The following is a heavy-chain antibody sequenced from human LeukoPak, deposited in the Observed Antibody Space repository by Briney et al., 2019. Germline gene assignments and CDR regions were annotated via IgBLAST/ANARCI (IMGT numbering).Heavy chain of an antibody. V-gene: IGHV3-7*01. J-gene: IGHJ4*02. D-gene: IGHD3-10*01. CDR2: IKQDGSEK. Sequence: PGGSLRLSCAASGFTFSSYWMSWVRQAPGKGLEWVANIKQDGSEKYYVDSAKGRFTISRDNAKNSLYLQMNSLRAEDTAVYYCARGPLLLWFGELGFFDYWGQGTLVTVSS. CDR1: GFTFSSYW. CDR3: ARGPLLLWFGELGFFDY.